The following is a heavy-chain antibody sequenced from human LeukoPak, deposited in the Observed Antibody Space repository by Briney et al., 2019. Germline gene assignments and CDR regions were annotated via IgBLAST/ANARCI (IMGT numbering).Heavy chain of an antibody. D-gene: IGHD2-21*02. CDR1: GFTFSSYE. Sequence: GGSLRLSCVASGFTFSSYEFNWVRQAPGKGLEWVSYIYSTGSGIYYADSVKGRFTVSRDNAKNSLSLQMNSLRDEDTDVYYCAREEVNCGGDCLDYWGQGSQVTVSS. CDR2: IYSTGSGI. V-gene: IGHV3-48*03. CDR3: AREEVNCGGDCLDY. J-gene: IGHJ4*02.